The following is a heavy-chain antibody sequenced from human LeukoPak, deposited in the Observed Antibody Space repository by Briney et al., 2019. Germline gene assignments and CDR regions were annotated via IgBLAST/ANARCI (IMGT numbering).Heavy chain of an antibody. CDR2: IYYSGST. V-gene: IGHV4-59*08. J-gene: IGHJ4*02. D-gene: IGHD5-18*01. Sequence: SETLSLTCTVSGGSISSYYWSWIRQPPGKGLEWIGYIYYSGSTNYNPSLKSRVTISVDTSKNQFSLKLSSVTAADTAVYYCARRVGYSYGLEYFDYWGQGTLVTVSS. CDR3: ARRVGYSYGLEYFDY. CDR1: GGSISSYY.